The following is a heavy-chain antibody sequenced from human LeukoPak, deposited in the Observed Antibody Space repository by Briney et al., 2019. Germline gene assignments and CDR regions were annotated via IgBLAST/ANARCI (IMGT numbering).Heavy chain of an antibody. J-gene: IGHJ4*02. CDR1: GFTFSNYG. V-gene: IGHV3-30*18. Sequence: RGSLIPTSAASGFTFSNYGMHWVRQAPGKGLEWLAVISYDGSNKYYADSVKGRFTISRDNSKNTLYLQMNSLRAEDTAVYYCAKAEYCTGARCYSAAFAYWGEGSLVTVSS. CDR2: ISYDGSNK. D-gene: IGHD2-8*02. CDR3: AKAEYCTGARCYSAAFAY.